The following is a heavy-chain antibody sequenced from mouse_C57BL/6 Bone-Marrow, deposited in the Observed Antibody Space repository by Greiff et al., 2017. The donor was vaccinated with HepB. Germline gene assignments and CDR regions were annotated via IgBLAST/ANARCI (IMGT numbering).Heavy chain of an antibody. CDR3: ASLWLDYFDY. CDR2: IHPNSGST. D-gene: IGHD2-2*01. Sequence: QVHVKQPGAELVKPGASVKLSCKASGYTFTSYWMHWVKQRPGQGLEWIGMIHPNSGSTNYNEKFKSKATLTVDKSSSTAYMQLSSLTSEDSAVYYCASLWLDYFDYGGQGTTLTVSS. J-gene: IGHJ2*01. V-gene: IGHV1-64*01. CDR1: GYTFTSYW.